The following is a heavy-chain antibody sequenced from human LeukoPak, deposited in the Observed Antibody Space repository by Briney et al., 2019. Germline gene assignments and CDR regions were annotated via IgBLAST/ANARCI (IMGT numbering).Heavy chain of an antibody. CDR2: IRSRANGHTP. V-gene: IGHV3-72*01. J-gene: IGHJ4*02. CDR1: GFTFSDHY. D-gene: IGHD5-12*01. Sequence: GGSLRLSCAASGFTFSDHYIDWVRQAPGRGLEWVGLIRSRANGHTPVYAASVSGRFTISRDDSKNSVYLQMDSLKTEDTAVYYCADIGSAGTDHWGQGTLVTVSS. CDR3: ADIGSAGTDH.